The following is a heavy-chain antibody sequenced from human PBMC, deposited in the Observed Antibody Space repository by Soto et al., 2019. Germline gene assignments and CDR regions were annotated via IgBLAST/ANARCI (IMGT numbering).Heavy chain of an antibody. CDR1: GYSFSSYW. V-gene: IGHV5-51*01. CDR3: ATHPNSGCKSVTNHYYYGMDV. D-gene: IGHD4-4*01. CDR2: IYPGDSDT. Sequence: PGPAVPISGEGSGYSFSSYWIAWVRQMPGKGLEWMGIIYPGDSDTRYSPSFQGQVTISADKSISTAYLQWSSMKASDTAMYYCATHPNSGCKSVTNHYYYGMDVWGQGTTVTVSS. J-gene: IGHJ6*02.